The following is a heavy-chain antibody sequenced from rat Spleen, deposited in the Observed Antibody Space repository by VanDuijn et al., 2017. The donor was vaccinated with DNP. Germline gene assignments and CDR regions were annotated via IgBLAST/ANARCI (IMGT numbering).Heavy chain of an antibody. CDR2: ISNTCDST. Sequence: EVQLVESGGGPVQPGRSLKLSCVASGFIFSNYWMTWIRQAPGTGLEWVASISNTCDSTYYSDAVNGRFSISRDNAKSTIYLQVNSLRSEDKATYYCATGNPNWFAYWGQGTLVTVSS. CDR1: GFIFSNYW. J-gene: IGHJ3*01. V-gene: IGHV5-31*01. D-gene: IGHD3-4*01. CDR3: ATGNPNWFAY.